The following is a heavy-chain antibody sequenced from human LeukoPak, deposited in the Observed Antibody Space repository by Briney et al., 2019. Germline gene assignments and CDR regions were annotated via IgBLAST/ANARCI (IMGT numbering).Heavy chain of an antibody. Sequence: GGSLRLSCTGSGFTFGDYAMSWVRQAPGKGLEWVGFIRSKAYGGTTEYAASVEGRFTISRDDSQSIAYLQMNSLKTEDTAVYYCTLYLHYYDNSGYFDYWGQGTLVTVSS. CDR1: GFTFGDYA. J-gene: IGHJ4*02. CDR2: IRSKAYGGTT. D-gene: IGHD3-22*01. V-gene: IGHV3-49*04. CDR3: TLYLHYYDNSGYFDY.